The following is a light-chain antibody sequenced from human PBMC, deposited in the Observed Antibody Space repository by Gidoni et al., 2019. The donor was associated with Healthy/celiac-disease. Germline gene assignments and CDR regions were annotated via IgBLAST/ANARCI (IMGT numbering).Light chain of an antibody. CDR2: SNN. V-gene: IGLV1-44*01. CDR3: AAWDDSLNGVV. Sequence: QSVLTQPPSASGTPGPRVTISCSGSRSNIGSNTVNWYQQLPGTAPKLLIYSNNQRPSGVPDRFSGSKSGTSASRAISGLQSEDEADYYCAAWDDSLNGVVFGGGTKLTVL. CDR1: RSNIGSNT. J-gene: IGLJ2*01.